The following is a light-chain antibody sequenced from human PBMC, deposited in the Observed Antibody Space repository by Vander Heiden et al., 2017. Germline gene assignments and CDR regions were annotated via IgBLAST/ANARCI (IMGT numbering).Light chain of an antibody. V-gene: IGKV2-30*01. CDR2: KVS. Sequence: AAMTQTPLSLPVTLGQPAPTSCSSSQGVVYSDGNTYLNGFQQRTGRSPRRLIYKVSDRDSGGTDRFSGSRAGTEVTLKISRVEAEDVGVYYCMQGKHWPYTFGQGTKLEIK. CDR3: MQGKHWPYT. CDR1: QGVVYSDGNTY. J-gene: IGKJ2*01.